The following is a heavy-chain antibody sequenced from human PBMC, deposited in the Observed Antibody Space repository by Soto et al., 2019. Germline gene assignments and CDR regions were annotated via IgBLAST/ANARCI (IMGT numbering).Heavy chain of an antibody. Sequence: ASVKVSCKASGYTFTGYYMHWVRQAPGQGLEWMGWINPNSGGTNYAQKFQGRVTMTRDTSISTAYMELSRLRSDDTAVYYCARTQYRITMVRGVIYYWGQGTLVTDSS. V-gene: IGHV1-2*02. D-gene: IGHD3-10*01. CDR3: ARTQYRITMVRGVIYY. CDR1: GYTFTGYY. CDR2: INPNSGGT. J-gene: IGHJ4*02.